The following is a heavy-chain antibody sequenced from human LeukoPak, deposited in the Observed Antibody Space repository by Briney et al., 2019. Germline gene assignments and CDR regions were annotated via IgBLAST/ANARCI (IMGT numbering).Heavy chain of an antibody. Sequence: GGSLRLSCAASGFTFSSYSMNWVRQAPGKGLEWVSSISSSSSYIYYADSVKGRFTISRDNAKNSLYLQMNSLRAEDTAVYYCASDGFWDGSEDYDFWSGHDYWGQGTLVTVSS. CDR1: GFTFSSYS. J-gene: IGHJ4*02. CDR3: ASDGFWDGSEDYDFWSGHDY. CDR2: ISSSSSYI. V-gene: IGHV3-21*01. D-gene: IGHD3-3*01.